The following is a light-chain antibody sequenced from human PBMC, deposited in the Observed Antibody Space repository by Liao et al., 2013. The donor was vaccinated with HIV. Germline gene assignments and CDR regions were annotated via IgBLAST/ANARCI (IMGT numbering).Light chain of an antibody. CDR3: QAWDSTAAV. V-gene: IGLV3-21*01. Sequence: SYVLTQPPSVSVAPGKTARITCGGNNIGSKSVHWYQQKPGQAPVLVIYEDNKRPSGIPERFSGSNSGNTATLTISGTQAMDEADYYCQAWDSTAAVFGTGTEVTVL. CDR2: EDN. J-gene: IGLJ1*01. CDR1: NIGSKS.